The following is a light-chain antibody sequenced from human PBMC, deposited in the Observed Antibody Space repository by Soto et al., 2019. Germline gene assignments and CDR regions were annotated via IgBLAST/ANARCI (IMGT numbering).Light chain of an antibody. CDR1: PSNVGNSG. Sequence: QSVLTQPPSASGTPGQRVTISCSGSPSNVGNSGVNWYQQVPGAAPKLLINGNSQRRSGVPERFSASKSATSASLAISGVQSEDEADYFCAAWDDSLNGVVFGGGT. CDR3: AAWDDSLNGVV. CDR2: GNS. J-gene: IGLJ3*02. V-gene: IGLV1-44*01.